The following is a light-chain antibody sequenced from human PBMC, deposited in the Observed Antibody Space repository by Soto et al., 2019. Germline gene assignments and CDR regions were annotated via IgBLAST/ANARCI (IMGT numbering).Light chain of an antibody. Sequence: DIQMTQSPSTLSASVGDTVTITCRASHSISDWLAWYQQKPGKAPKLLIYKAASLQSGVPSRFSGSGSGTEFTLTISSRQPDDFATYYCKQDKTYWTFVQGTKVDIK. J-gene: IGKJ1*01. CDR2: KAA. CDR1: HSISDW. V-gene: IGKV1-5*03. CDR3: KQDKTYWT.